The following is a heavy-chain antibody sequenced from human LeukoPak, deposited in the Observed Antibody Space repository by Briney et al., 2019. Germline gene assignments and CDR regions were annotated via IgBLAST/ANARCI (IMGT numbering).Heavy chain of an antibody. J-gene: IGHJ5*02. D-gene: IGHD6-13*01. CDR1: GSTFSSYA. Sequence: SVKVSCKASGSTFSSYAISWVRQAPGQGLEWMGGIIPIFGTANYAQKFQGRVTITTDESTSTAYMELSSLRSEDTAVYYCARDLGIAAAGTNWFDPWGQGTLVTVSS. CDR2: IIPIFGTA. V-gene: IGHV1-69*05. CDR3: ARDLGIAAAGTNWFDP.